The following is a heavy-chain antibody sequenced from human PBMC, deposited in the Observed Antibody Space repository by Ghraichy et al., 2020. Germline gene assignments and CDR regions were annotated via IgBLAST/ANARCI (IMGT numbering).Heavy chain of an antibody. Sequence: SETLSLTCTVSGGSISSYYWSWIRQPPGKGLEWIGYIYYSGSTNYNPSLKSRVTISVDTSKNQFSLKLSSVTAADTAVYYCAREGRMATITRWFDPWGQGTLVTVSS. CDR1: GGSISSYY. CDR3: AREGRMATITRWFDP. CDR2: IYYSGST. J-gene: IGHJ5*02. V-gene: IGHV4-59*01. D-gene: IGHD5-24*01.